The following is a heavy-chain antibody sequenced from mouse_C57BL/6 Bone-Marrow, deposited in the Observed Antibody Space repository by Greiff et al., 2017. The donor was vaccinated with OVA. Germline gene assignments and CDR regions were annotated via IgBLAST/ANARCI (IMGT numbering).Heavy chain of an antibody. CDR1: GYTFTSYW. CDR3: ARRGYNGSSYGLDY. CDR2: IDPSDSST. J-gene: IGHJ2*01. Sequence: QVKLQQPGAELVMPGASVKLSCKASGYTFTSYWMHWVKQRPGQGLEWIGEIDPSDSSTNYNQKFKGKSTLTVDKSSSTAYMQLSSLTSEDSAVYYCARRGYNGSSYGLDYWGQGTTLTVSS. D-gene: IGHD1-1*01. V-gene: IGHV1-69*01.